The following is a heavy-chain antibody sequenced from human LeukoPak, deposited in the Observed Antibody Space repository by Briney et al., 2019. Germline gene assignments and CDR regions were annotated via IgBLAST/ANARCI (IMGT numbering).Heavy chain of an antibody. CDR1: GFTFSGYE. D-gene: IGHD4-17*01. Sequence: GGSLRLSCAASGFTFSGYEMNWVRQAPGKGLEWDSYISSSGTTKYYADSVKGRFTISRDNAKNSLYLQMNSLRAEDTAVYYCARASDYGDYGIDYWGQGTLVTVSS. CDR2: ISSSGTTK. V-gene: IGHV3-48*03. CDR3: ARASDYGDYGIDY. J-gene: IGHJ4*02.